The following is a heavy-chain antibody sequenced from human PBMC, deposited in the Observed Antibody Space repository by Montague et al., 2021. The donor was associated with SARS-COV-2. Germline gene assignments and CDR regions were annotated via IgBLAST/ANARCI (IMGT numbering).Heavy chain of an antibody. CDR2: IYYSGSN. V-gene: IGHV4-59*12. D-gene: IGHD5-24*01. J-gene: IGHJ2*01. Sequence: SETLSLTCTVSGGSISTYYCGWIRQPPGKGLKWIGYIYYSGSNNXSPSLKRRVTISVDTSKNQFSLKLSSVTAAATAVYYCARDGYNAHQNYWYFDLWGRGTLVTVSS. CDR1: GGSISTYY. CDR3: ARDGYNAHQNYWYFDL.